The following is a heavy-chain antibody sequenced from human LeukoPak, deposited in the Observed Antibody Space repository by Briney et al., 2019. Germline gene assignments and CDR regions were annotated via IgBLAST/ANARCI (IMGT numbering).Heavy chain of an antibody. Sequence: SETLSLTCAVYGGSFSGYYWSWIRQPPGKGLGWIGEINHSGSTNYNPSLKSRVTISVDTSKNQFSLKLSSVTAADTAVYYCARGRAAAGLNPLLDYWGQGTLVTVSS. D-gene: IGHD6-13*01. V-gene: IGHV4-34*01. CDR3: ARGRAAAGLNPLLDY. CDR2: INHSGST. CDR1: GGSFSGYY. J-gene: IGHJ4*02.